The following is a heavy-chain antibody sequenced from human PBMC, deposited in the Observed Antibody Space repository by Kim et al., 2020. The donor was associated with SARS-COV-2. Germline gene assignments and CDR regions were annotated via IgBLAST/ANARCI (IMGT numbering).Heavy chain of an antibody. V-gene: IGHV3-48*03. Sequence: GGSLRLSCAASGFTFSSYEMNWVRQAPGKGLEWVSYISSSGSTIYYADSVKGRFTISRDNAKNSLYLQMNSLRAEDTAVYYCARGTRSGVGATEEDYYYGMDVWGQGTTVTVSS. CDR2: ISSSGSTI. J-gene: IGHJ6*02. CDR1: GFTFSSYE. CDR3: ARGTRSGVGATEEDYYYGMDV. D-gene: IGHD1-26*01.